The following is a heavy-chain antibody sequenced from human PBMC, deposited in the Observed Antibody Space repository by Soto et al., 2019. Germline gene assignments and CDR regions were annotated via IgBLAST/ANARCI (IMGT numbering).Heavy chain of an antibody. V-gene: IGHV3-30*18. Sequence: GGSLRLSCAASGFTFSSYGMHWVRQAPGKGLEWVAVISYDGSNKYYADSVKGRFTISRDNSKNTLYLQMNSLRAEDTAVYYCAKDFSSDYGDYYYYYGMDVWGQGTTVTVSS. CDR2: ISYDGSNK. CDR1: GFTFSSYG. D-gene: IGHD4-17*01. CDR3: AKDFSSDYGDYYYYYGMDV. J-gene: IGHJ6*02.